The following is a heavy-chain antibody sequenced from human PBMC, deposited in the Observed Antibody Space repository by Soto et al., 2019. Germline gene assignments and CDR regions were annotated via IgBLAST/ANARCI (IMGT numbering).Heavy chain of an antibody. CDR2: INDSGST. D-gene: IGHD6-13*01. CDR1: GGSFSGYY. J-gene: IGHJ4*02. V-gene: IGHV4-34*01. Sequence: SETLSLTCAVYGGSFSGYYWSWIRQPPGKGLEWIGEINDSGSTNYNPSLKRRVTISVDTSKNQFSLKLSSVTAAETAVDYCASSGYSSSWYFYGGQETLVTASS. CDR3: ASSGYSSSWYFY.